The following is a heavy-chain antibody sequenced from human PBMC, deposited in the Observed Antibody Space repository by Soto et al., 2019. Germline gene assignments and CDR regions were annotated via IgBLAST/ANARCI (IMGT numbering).Heavy chain of an antibody. J-gene: IGHJ4*02. Sequence: PGGSLRLSCAASGFTFSSYSMNWVRQAPGKGLEWVSSISSSSSYIYYADSVKGRFTISRDNAKNSLYLQMNSLRAEDTAVYYCASLERDNYGSEYLGVYYFEHWGKGTLVTVPT. V-gene: IGHV3-21*01. CDR1: GFTFSSYS. CDR2: ISSSSSYI. CDR3: ASLERDNYGSEYLGVYYFEH. D-gene: IGHD3-10*01.